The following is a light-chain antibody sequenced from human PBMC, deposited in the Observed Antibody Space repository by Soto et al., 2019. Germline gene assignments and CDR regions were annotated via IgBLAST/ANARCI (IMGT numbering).Light chain of an antibody. CDR2: DAS. CDR3: QQFNNWPFT. V-gene: IGKV1D-13*01. J-gene: IGKJ3*01. CDR1: QAISSA. Sequence: ANQLTQSPSSLSASVGDRVTITCRASQAISSALAWYQQKPGKPPKLLIYDASTLQSGVPSRFSGTASGTDFTLTINSLQPEDFATYYCQQFNNWPFTFGPGTKVDIK.